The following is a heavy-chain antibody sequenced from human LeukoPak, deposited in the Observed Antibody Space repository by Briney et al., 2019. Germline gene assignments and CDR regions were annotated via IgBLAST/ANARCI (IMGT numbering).Heavy chain of an antibody. Sequence: GGSLRLSCAVSGFTVSSNYMSWVRQAPGKGLEWVSVIYSGGSTYYADSVKGRFTISRDNSKNTLYLQMNSLRAEDTAVYYCARGYQGSGRFDYWGQGTLVTVSS. CDR1: GFTVSSNY. J-gene: IGHJ4*02. D-gene: IGHD2-15*01. CDR2: IYSGGST. CDR3: ARGYQGSGRFDY. V-gene: IGHV3-53*01.